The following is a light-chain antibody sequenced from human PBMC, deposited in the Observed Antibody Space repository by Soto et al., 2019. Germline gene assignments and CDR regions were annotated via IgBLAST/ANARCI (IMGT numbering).Light chain of an antibody. V-gene: IGLV2-14*03. Sequence: QSVLTQPASVSGSPGQSITISCTGTSSDFGGYTYVSWYQQHPGKAPKLMIFDATRRPSGVSNRFSGSKSDNTASLTIAGLQAEDEADYYCSSYTSTSTYVFGTGTKLTVL. J-gene: IGLJ1*01. CDR2: DAT. CDR1: SSDFGGYTY. CDR3: SSYTSTSTYV.